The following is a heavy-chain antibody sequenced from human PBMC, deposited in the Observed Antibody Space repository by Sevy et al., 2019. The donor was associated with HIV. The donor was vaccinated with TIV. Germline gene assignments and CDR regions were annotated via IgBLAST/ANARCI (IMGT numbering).Heavy chain of an antibody. CDR1: GGSISSSNW. Sequence: SETLSLTCAVSGGSISSSNWWSWVRQPPGKGLEWIGEIYHSGSTNYNPSLKSRVTISVDKSKYQFSLKLSSVTAADTAVYYCARDKAVGDAFDIWGQGTMVTVSS. V-gene: IGHV4-4*02. CDR3: ARDKAVGDAFDI. J-gene: IGHJ3*02. CDR2: IYHSGST. D-gene: IGHD6-19*01.